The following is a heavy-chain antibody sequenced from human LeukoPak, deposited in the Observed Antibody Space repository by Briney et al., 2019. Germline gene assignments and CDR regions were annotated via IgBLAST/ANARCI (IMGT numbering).Heavy chain of an antibody. Sequence: TLSLTCAVSGGSISSGGYSWGCLRQPPGKGLEWIGYSCHSGSTYYDPSLKSRVTITIDRSKNKFSLKLSSVTAEDTAVYYCARGGVVPAAKGWAFDIWGQGTMVTVSS. V-gene: IGHV4-30-2*01. CDR3: ARGGVVPAAKGWAFDI. CDR1: GGSISSGGYS. D-gene: IGHD2-2*01. CDR2: SCHSGST. J-gene: IGHJ3*02.